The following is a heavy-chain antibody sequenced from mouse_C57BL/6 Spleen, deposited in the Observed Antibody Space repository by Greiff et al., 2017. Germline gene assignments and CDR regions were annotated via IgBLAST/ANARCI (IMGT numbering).Heavy chain of an antibody. V-gene: IGHV1-63*01. CDR1: GYTFTNYW. CDR2: IYPGGGYT. Sequence: QVQLQQSGAELVRPGTSVKMSCKASGYTFTNYWIGWAKQRPGHGLEWIGDIYPGGGYTNYNEKFKGKATLTADKSSSTAYMQFSSLTSEDSAIYYCARTSLYYGSSHWYFDVWGTGTTVTVSS. CDR3: ARTSLYYGSSHWYFDV. J-gene: IGHJ1*03. D-gene: IGHD1-1*01.